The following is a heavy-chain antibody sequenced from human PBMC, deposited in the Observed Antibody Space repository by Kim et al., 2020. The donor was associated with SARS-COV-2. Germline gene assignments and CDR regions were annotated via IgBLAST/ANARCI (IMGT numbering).Heavy chain of an antibody. CDR3: ARDSYYDIFRYYYYYMDV. D-gene: IGHD3-9*01. Sequence: ASVKVSCKASGYTFTSYAMHWVRQAPGQRLEWMGWINAGNGNTKYSQKFQGRVTITRDTSASTAYMELCSLRSEDTAVYYCARDSYYDIFRYYYYYMDVWGKGTTVTVSS. CDR1: GYTFTSYA. CDR2: INAGNGNT. V-gene: IGHV1-3*01. J-gene: IGHJ6*03.